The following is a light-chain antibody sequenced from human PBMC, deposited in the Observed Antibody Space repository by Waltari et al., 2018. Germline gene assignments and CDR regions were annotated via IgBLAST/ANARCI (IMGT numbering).Light chain of an antibody. V-gene: IGKV1-9*01. Sequence: TGRASQGCSSNLAWYHQKPGKAPELLIYASSTLQSGVPARFSGSVSGTDFTLTISSLQPDDFATYYCQQLNSYPLSFGPGTKVDVK. CDR3: QQLNSYPLS. CDR2: ASS. J-gene: IGKJ3*01. CDR1: QGCSSN.